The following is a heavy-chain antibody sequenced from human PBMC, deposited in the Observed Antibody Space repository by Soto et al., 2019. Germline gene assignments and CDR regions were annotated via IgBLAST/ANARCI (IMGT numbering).Heavy chain of an antibody. CDR2: TSCDGNNK. D-gene: IGHD6-13*01. Sequence: QVRLVESGGGVVQPGGSLRLSCAASGFTFSNFAMHWVRQAPGKGLEWVAVTSCDGNNKDYADSVKGRFTIYRDNSRNTLFLQVNSLRPEETAVYYCARERAIAATGIFYYWGQGTLVTVSS. CDR3: ARERAIAATGIFYY. J-gene: IGHJ4*02. V-gene: IGHV3-30-3*01. CDR1: GFTFSNFA.